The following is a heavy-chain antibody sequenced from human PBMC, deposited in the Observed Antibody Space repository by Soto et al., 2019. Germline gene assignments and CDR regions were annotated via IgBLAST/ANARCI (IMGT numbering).Heavy chain of an antibody. D-gene: IGHD6-19*01. CDR3: AKDPHDFFSSGWYDFYYGMDV. J-gene: IGHJ6*02. V-gene: IGHV3-23*01. CDR1: GFTFSSYA. Sequence: PGGSLRLSCAASGFTFSSYAMSWVRQAPGKGLEWVSAISGSGGSTYYADSVKGRFTISRDNSKDTLYLQMNSLRAEDTAVYYCAKDPHDFFSSGWYDFYYGMDVWGQGTTVTVSS. CDR2: ISGSGGST.